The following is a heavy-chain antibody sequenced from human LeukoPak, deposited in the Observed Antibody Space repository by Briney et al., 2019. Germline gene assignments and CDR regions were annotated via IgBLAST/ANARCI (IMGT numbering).Heavy chain of an antibody. Sequence: ASVKASCKASGYTFSSYYIHWVRQAPGQGLEWMGFINPSGGSTSYAQKFQGRVTMTRDTSTSAVYMELSSLRSEDTAMYYCARNVGSGLDYWGQGTLFTVSS. CDR1: GYTFSSYY. CDR3: ARNVGSGLDY. CDR2: INPSGGST. J-gene: IGHJ4*02. D-gene: IGHD1-1*01. V-gene: IGHV1-46*01.